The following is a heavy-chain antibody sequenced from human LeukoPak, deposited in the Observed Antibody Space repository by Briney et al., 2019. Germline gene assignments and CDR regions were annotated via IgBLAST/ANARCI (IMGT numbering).Heavy chain of an antibody. CDR3: AMSVEMPPIPSFDY. J-gene: IGHJ4*02. D-gene: IGHD5-24*01. Sequence: SVKVSCKASGGTFSSYAISWVRQAPGQGLEWMGGIIPIFGTANYAQKFQGRVVITRDASATTSYLELNSLRSEDTAVYYCAMSVEMPPIPSFDYWGQGTLVTVSS. V-gene: IGHV1-69*13. CDR2: IIPIFGTA. CDR1: GGTFSSYA.